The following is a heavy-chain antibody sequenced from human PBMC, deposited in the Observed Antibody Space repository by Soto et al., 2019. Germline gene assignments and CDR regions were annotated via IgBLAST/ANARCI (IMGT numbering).Heavy chain of an antibody. CDR2: MNPNSGNT. Sequence: QVQLVQSGAEVKKPGASVKVSCKASGYTFTSYDINWVRQDTGQGLEWMGWMNPNSGNTGYAQKFQGRVTLTRNTSISTAYMELSSLRSADTSVYYCARSTNDYGERHWGQGTRVTVSS. D-gene: IGHD4-17*01. V-gene: IGHV1-8*01. J-gene: IGHJ4*02. CDR3: ARSTNDYGERH. CDR1: GYTFTSYD.